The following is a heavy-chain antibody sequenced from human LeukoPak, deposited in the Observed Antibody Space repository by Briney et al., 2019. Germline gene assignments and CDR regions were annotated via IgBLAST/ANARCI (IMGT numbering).Heavy chain of an antibody. CDR1: GFTFSSYA. V-gene: IGHV3-23*01. CDR2: ISGSGGST. D-gene: IGHD2-2*01. J-gene: IGHJ4*02. CDR3: AKDAPGNVVVPAALFDY. Sequence: PGGSLRLSCAASGFTFSSYAMSWVRQAPGKGLEWVSAISGSGGSTYYADSVKGRFTTSRDNSKNTLYLQMNSLRAEDTAVYYCAKDAPGNVVVPAALFDYWGQGTLVTVSS.